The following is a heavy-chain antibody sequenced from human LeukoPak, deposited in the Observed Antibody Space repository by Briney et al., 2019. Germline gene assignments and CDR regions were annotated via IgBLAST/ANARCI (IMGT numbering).Heavy chain of an antibody. D-gene: IGHD3-10*01. V-gene: IGHV3-11*05. CDR3: ARALRSRGFGDFR. CDR1: GFTFSDYY. Sequence: RSRRCLRPSCAASGFTFSDYYMSWIRQSPRNWLDWVSYISSSSSYTNYADSVRGRFTISRDNANNSLYLQMNRLRAEDTAVYYCARALRSRGFGDFRWGQGTLVTVSS. CDR2: ISSSSSYT. J-gene: IGHJ4*02.